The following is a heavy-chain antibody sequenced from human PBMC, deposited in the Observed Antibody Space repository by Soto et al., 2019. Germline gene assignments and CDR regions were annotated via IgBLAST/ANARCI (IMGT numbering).Heavy chain of an antibody. J-gene: IGHJ6*02. CDR1: GYIFTTYW. V-gene: IGHV5-51*01. Sequence: PGESLKISCKGSGYIFTTYWIGCALQLPGQGLEWMGVMFPGDSDTRYSPSFQGQVTMSADPSTNTAYLEWSSLKAADSAMYYCARVPDSSLGTMDVWGQGTTVTVSS. CDR3: ARVPDSSLGTMDV. D-gene: IGHD6-19*01. CDR2: MFPGDSDT.